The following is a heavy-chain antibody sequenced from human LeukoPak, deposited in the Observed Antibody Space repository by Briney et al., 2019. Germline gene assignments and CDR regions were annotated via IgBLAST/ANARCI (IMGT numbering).Heavy chain of an antibody. CDR2: IKSKTDGGTT. CDR1: GFTFSNAW. V-gene: IGHV3-15*01. Sequence: GGSLRLSCAASGFTFSNAWMSWVRQAPGKGLEWVGRIKSKTDGGTTDYAAPVKGRFTISRDDSKNTLYLQMDSLKTEDTAVYYCTTASGNYRDYYYGMDVWGQGTTVTVSS. D-gene: IGHD3-10*01. CDR3: TTASGNYRDYYYGMDV. J-gene: IGHJ6*02.